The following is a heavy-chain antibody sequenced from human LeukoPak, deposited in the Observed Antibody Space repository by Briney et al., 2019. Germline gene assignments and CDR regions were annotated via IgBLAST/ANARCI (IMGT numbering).Heavy chain of an antibody. CDR3: AKGVRFLEWFVDSGWYFDL. CDR2: ISGSGGST. V-gene: IGHV3-23*01. J-gene: IGHJ2*01. Sequence: GGSLRLSCAASGFTFSSYAMSWVRQAPGKGLEWVSAISGSGGSTYYADSVKGRFTISRDNSKNTLYLQMNSLRAEDTAVYYCAKGVRFLEWFVDSGWYFDLWGRGTLVTVSS. CDR1: GFTFSSYA. D-gene: IGHD3-3*01.